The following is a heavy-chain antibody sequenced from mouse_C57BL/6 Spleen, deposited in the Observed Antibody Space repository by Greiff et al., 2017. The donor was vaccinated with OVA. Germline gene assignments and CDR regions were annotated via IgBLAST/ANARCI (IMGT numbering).Heavy chain of an antibody. V-gene: IGHV1-62-2*01. Sequence: QVQLKQSGAELVKPGASVKLSCKASGYTFTEYTIHWVKQRSGQGLEWIGWFYPGSGSIKYNEKFKDKATLTADKSSSTVYMELSRLTSEDSAVYFCARHEAPYYYGSGYWYFDVWGTGTTVTVSS. CDR1: GYTFTEYT. J-gene: IGHJ1*03. CDR3: ARHEAPYYYGSGYWYFDV. D-gene: IGHD1-1*01. CDR2: FYPGSGSI.